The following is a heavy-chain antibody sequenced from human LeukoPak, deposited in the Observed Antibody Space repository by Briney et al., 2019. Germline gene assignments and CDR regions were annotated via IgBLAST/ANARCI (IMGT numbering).Heavy chain of an antibody. CDR1: GFTFSDYY. CDR2: TSSSGSTI. V-gene: IGHV3-11*01. CDR3: ARSGNYDFWGGPVYYFDY. Sequence: PGGSLRLSCAASGFTFSDYYMSWIRQAPGKGLEWVSYTSSSGSTIYYADSVKGRFTISRDNAKNSLYLQMNSLRAEDTAVYYCARSGNYDFWGGPVYYFDYWGQGTLVTVSS. J-gene: IGHJ4*02. D-gene: IGHD3-3*01.